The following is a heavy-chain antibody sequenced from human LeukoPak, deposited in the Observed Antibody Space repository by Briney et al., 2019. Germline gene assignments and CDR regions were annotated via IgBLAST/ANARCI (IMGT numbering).Heavy chain of an antibody. CDR2: ITNNGKNT. CDR1: GFTFNDYA. Sequence: GGSLRLSCVISGFTFNDYAMSWVRQSPGKGLEWVSAITNNGKNTYYADSVKGRFTISIDNSNNTLYLQVNSLRVEDTVVYYCAKGGRWVYAVYYMDVWGKGTTVAVSS. V-gene: IGHV3-23*01. CDR3: AKGGRWVYAVYYMDV. D-gene: IGHD2-8*01. J-gene: IGHJ6*03.